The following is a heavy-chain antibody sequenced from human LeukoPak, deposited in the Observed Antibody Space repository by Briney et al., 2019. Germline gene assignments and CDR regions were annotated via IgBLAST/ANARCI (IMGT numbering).Heavy chain of an antibody. D-gene: IGHD3-10*01. CDR1: GGSVSSGSYY. V-gene: IGHV4-61*01. CDR2: IYYSGST. J-gene: IGHJ5*02. CDR3: ARDVTYYYGSGSYQRKNWFDP. Sequence: SETLSLTCTVSGGSVSSGSYYWSWIRQPPGKGLEWIGSIYYSGSTYYNPSLKSRVTISVDTSKNQFSLKLSSVTAADTAVYYCARDVTYYYGSGSYQRKNWFDPWGQGTLVTVSS.